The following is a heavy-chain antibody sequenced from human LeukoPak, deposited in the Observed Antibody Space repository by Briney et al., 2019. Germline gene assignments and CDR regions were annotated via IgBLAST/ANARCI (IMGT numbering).Heavy chain of an antibody. V-gene: IGHV3-48*04. CDR3: ARGAVRGVHFDY. CDR2: ISSSGSTI. D-gene: IGHD3-10*01. Sequence: GGSLRLSCAASGFTFSSYSMNWVRQAPGKGLEWVSYISSSGSTIYYADSVKGRFTISRDNAKNSLYLQMNSLRAEDTAVYYCARGAVRGVHFDYWGQGTLVTVSS. J-gene: IGHJ4*02. CDR1: GFTFSSYS.